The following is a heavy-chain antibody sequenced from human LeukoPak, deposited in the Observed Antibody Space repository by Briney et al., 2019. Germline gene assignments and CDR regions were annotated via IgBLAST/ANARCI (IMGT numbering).Heavy chain of an antibody. CDR2: IYTSGST. D-gene: IGHD6-19*01. CDR3: ARGRYSSGWYRGLYYFDY. V-gene: IGHV4-4*07. Sequence: PSETLSLTCTVSGGSISSYYWSWIRQPAGKGLEWIGRIYTSGSTNYNPSLKSRVTMSVDTSKNQFSLKLSSVTAADTAVYYCARGRYSSGWYRGLYYFDYWGQGTLVTVSS. J-gene: IGHJ4*02. CDR1: GGSISSYY.